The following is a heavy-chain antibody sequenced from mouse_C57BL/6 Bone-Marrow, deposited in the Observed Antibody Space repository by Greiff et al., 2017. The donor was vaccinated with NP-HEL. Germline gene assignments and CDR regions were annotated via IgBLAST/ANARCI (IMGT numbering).Heavy chain of an antibody. CDR3: ARTTAIDY. CDR1: GYTFTSYW. D-gene: IGHD1-2*01. CDR2: IDPISGGT. Sequence: QVQLQQSGAELVKPGASVKLSCKASGYTFTSYWMHWVKQRPGRGLEWIGRIDPISGGTKYNEKFKSKATLTVDKPSITAYMQLSSLTSENSAVYYCARTTAIDYWGQGTTLTVSS. J-gene: IGHJ2*01. V-gene: IGHV1-72*01.